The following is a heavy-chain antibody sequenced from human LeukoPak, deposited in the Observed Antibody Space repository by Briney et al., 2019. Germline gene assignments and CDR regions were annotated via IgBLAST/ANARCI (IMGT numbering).Heavy chain of an antibody. D-gene: IGHD3-3*01. CDR3: ASGVVKDYYYYYYMDV. CDR2: ISAYNGNT. Sequence: ASVKVSCKASGYTFTSYGISWVRQAPGQGLEWMGWISAYNGNTNYAQKLQGRVTMTTDTSTSTAYMELRSLRSDDTAAYYCASGVVKDYYYYYYMDVWGKGTTVTVSS. J-gene: IGHJ6*03. V-gene: IGHV1-18*01. CDR1: GYTFTSYG.